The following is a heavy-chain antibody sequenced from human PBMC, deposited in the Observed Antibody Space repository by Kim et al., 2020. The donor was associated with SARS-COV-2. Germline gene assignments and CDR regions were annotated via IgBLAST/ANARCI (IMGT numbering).Heavy chain of an antibody. Sequence: AASGGGRFTISRDNAKNSLFLQMNSLRVEDTAVYYGAKSGGNPINDAFDIWGQGTMVTVSS. CDR3: AKSGGNPINDAFDI. J-gene: IGHJ3*02. D-gene: IGHD2-15*01. V-gene: IGHV3-11*06.